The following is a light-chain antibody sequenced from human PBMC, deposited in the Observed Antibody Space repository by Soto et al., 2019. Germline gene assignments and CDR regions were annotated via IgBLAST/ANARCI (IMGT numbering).Light chain of an antibody. CDR2: GNS. CDR1: SSNIGAGYD. CDR3: QSYDSSLSGHVV. V-gene: IGLV1-40*01. Sequence: QSVLTQPPSVSGAPGQRVTISCTGSSSNIGAGYDVHWYQQLPGTAPKLLIYGNSNRPSGVPDRFSGSKSGTSASLAITGLKAEDEGDYNCQSYDSSLSGHVVFGGGTKLTVL. J-gene: IGLJ2*01.